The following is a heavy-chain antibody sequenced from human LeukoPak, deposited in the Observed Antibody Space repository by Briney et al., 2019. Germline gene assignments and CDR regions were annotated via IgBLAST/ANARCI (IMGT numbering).Heavy chain of an antibody. CDR2: ISGSGGST. CDR1: GFTFSSYA. Sequence: GGSLRLSCGASGFTFSSYAMTWVRQAPGKGLEWVSAISGSGGSTYYADSVKGRFTISRDNSKNTLYLQMNSLRAEDTAVYYCASGRWGYYYFDYWGQGTLVTVSS. D-gene: IGHD3-22*01. CDR3: ASGRWGYYYFDY. V-gene: IGHV3-23*01. J-gene: IGHJ4*02.